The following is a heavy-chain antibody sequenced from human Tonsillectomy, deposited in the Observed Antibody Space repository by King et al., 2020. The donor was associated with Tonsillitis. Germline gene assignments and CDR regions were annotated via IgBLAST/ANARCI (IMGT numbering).Heavy chain of an antibody. Sequence: VQLVESGGGLVQPGGSLRLSCAASGFTFSSFAMTWVRQAPGEGLEWVSSISDSAGGTYYADSVNGRFTISRDNSKTTLYLQVNGLRAEDTAVYYCAKLLRSGYHLYYMDVWGKGTTVTVSS. J-gene: IGHJ6*03. D-gene: IGHD3-3*01. CDR3: AKLLRSGYHLYYMDV. CDR2: ISDSAGGT. CDR1: GFTFSSFA. V-gene: IGHV3-23*04.